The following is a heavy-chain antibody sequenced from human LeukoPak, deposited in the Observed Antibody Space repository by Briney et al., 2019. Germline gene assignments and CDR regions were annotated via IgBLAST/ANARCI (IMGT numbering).Heavy chain of an antibody. CDR2: IYSSGST. CDR3: AXXXXXXXXXXDTSXYXYVYYMDI. V-gene: IGHV4-4*07. CDR1: GASVSSYF. J-gene: IGHJ6*03. D-gene: IGHD3-16*01. Sequence: PSETLSLTCTVSGASVSSYFWSWIRQPAGQGLEWIGRIYSSGSTNYNPSLKSRVTVSIDKSKNQLSLKVNSVPAADTAGDYCAXXXXXXXXXXDTSXYXYVYYMDIWGKGTTVTVFS.